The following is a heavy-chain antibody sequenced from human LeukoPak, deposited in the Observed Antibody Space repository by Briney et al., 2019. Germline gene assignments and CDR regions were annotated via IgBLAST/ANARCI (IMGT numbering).Heavy chain of an antibody. CDR3: IKGDYHAY. CDR1: GFTFGDYA. CDR2: IRSNTYGGTA. Sequence: GGSLRLSCTASGFTFGDYAMSWFRQAPGKGLEWVGFIRSNTYGGTAEYAASVKGRFTISRDDSKSIAYLQMNSLKTEDTAVYYCIKGDYHAYWGQGTLATVSS. V-gene: IGHV3-49*03. J-gene: IGHJ4*02.